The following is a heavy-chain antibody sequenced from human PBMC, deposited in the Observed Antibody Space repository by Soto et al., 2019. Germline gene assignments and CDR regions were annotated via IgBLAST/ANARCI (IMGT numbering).Heavy chain of an antibody. CDR1: GYSFTSLD. Sequence: QVQLVQSGAEVREPGASVKVSCKASGYSFTSLDINWVRQTAGQGLEWMGWMQPSTGRTGYAQKFQGRVTMTRDTSIITAYMELTTLPSDDTAFYYCARGVSAGVDYWGQGTLVTVSS. J-gene: IGHJ4*02. D-gene: IGHD1-26*01. CDR2: MQPSTGRT. CDR3: ARGVSAGVDY. V-gene: IGHV1-8*01.